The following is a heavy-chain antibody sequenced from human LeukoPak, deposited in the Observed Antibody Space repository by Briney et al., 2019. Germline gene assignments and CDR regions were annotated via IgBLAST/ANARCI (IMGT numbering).Heavy chain of an antibody. CDR1: GYSISSGYY. CDR2: IYHSGST. CDR3: ARYGAAASYNWFDP. Sequence: PSETLSLTCTVSGYSISSGYYWGWIRQPPGKGLEWIGSIYHSGSTYYNPSLKSRVTISVDTSKNQFSLKLSSVTAADTAVYYCARYGAAASYNWFDPWGQGTLVTVSS. J-gene: IGHJ5*02. V-gene: IGHV4-38-2*02. D-gene: IGHD6-13*01.